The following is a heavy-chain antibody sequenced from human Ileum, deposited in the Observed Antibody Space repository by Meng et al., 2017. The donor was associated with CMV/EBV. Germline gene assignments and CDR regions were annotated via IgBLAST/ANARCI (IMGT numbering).Heavy chain of an antibody. Sequence: QTTLKESGPTLVNPTQTLTQTFSFSGFSPSTSGEGVGWIRQPPGKALEWLALIYRGDDKRYSPSLNSRLTIAKDTSKNEVVLTLTNMGPIDTGTYYCAHFVGGYYPSRPDYWGQGTLVTVSS. J-gene: IGHJ4*02. CDR3: AHFVGGYYPSRPDY. CDR1: GFSPSTSGEG. V-gene: IGHV2-5*02. D-gene: IGHD1-26*01. CDR2: IYRGDDK.